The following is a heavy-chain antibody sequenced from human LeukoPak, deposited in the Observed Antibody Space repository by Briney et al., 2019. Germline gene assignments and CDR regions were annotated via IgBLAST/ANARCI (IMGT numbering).Heavy chain of an antibody. CDR2: ISSSSSYI. CDR3: AREAVTAKTFSLDY. Sequence: GGSLRPSCAASGFTFSSYSMNWVRQAPGKGLEWVSSISSSSSYIYYADSMKGRFTISRDNAKNSLYLQMNSLRAEDTAVYYCAREAVTAKTFSLDYWGQGTLVTVSS. CDR1: GFTFSSYS. D-gene: IGHD2-21*02. J-gene: IGHJ4*02. V-gene: IGHV3-21*01.